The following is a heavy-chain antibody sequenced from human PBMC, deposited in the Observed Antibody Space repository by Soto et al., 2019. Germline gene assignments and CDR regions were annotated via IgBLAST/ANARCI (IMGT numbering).Heavy chain of an antibody. D-gene: IGHD3-9*01. J-gene: IGHJ4*02. CDR3: TTEVFEYYDILTGYSRFY. V-gene: IGHV3-15*01. CDR1: GFTFSNAW. CDR2: IKSKTDGGTT. Sequence: EVQLVESGGGLVKPGGSLRLSCAASGFTFSNAWMSWVRQAPGKGLEWVGRIKSKTDGGTTDYAAPVKGRFTISRDDSKNMLYLQMNSLKTEDTAVYYCTTEVFEYYDILTGYSRFYWGQGTLVTVSS.